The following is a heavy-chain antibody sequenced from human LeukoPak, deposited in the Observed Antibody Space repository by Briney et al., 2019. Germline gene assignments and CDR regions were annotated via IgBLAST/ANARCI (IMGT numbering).Heavy chain of an antibody. V-gene: IGHV4-59*01. D-gene: IGHD1-7*01. CDR3: ARGNWNYASFWFDP. CDR1: GGSISSYY. J-gene: IGHJ5*02. CDR2: ISYSGST. Sequence: SETLSLXCTVSGGSISSYYWSWIRQPPGKGLEWIGYISYSGSTNYNPSLKSRVSISVGTSKNQFSLKLSSVTAADTAVYYCARGNWNYASFWFDPWGQGTLVTVTS.